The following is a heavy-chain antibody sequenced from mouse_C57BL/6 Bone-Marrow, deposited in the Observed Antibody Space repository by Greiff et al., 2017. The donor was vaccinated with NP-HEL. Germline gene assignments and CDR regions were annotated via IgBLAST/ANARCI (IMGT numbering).Heavy chain of an antibody. CDR1: GFTFSDYG. CDR3: ARPRYYGSTMFAY. D-gene: IGHD1-1*01. V-gene: IGHV5-17*01. Sequence: EVQVVESGGGLVKPGGSLKLSCAASGFTFSDYGMHWVRQAPEKGLEWVAYISSGSSTIYYADTVKGRFTISRDNAKNTLFLQMTSLRAEDTAMYYCARPRYYGSTMFAYWGKGTLVTVSA. CDR2: ISSGSSTI. J-gene: IGHJ3*01.